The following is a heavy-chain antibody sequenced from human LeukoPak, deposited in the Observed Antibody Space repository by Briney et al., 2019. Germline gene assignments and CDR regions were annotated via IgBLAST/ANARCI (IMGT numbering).Heavy chain of an antibody. CDR3: ARADPVVAATDFDY. J-gene: IGHJ4*02. CDR1: GYTFTGYY. Sequence: ASVKVSCKASGYTFTGYYMHWVRQAPGQGLEWMGWINPNSGGTNYAQKFQGRVTMTRDTSISTAYMELSRLRSDDTAVYYCARADPVVAATDFDYWGQGTPVTVSS. D-gene: IGHD2-15*01. V-gene: IGHV1-2*02. CDR2: INPNSGGT.